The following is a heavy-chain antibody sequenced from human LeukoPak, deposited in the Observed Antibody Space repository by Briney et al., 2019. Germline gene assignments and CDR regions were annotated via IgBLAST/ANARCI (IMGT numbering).Heavy chain of an antibody. V-gene: IGHV4-59*01. D-gene: IGHD3-9*01. J-gene: IGHJ4*02. Sequence: SGTLSLTCTVSGGSISSYYWSWIRQPPGKGLEWIGYNYYSGSTNYNPSLKSRVTISVDTSKNQFSLKLSSVTAADTAVYYCARGGFDILTGYYFNYWGQGTLVTVSS. CDR3: ARGGFDILTGYYFNY. CDR1: GGSISSYY. CDR2: NYYSGST.